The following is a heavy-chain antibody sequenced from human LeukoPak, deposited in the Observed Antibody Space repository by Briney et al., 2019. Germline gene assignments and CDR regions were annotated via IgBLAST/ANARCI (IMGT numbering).Heavy chain of an antibody. D-gene: IGHD3-22*01. Sequence: GGSLRLSCAASGFTFSSYSLNWVRQAPGKGLEWVSSISSTSIYIYYADSVKGRFTISRDNAKNSLYLQMNSLRAEDTAVYYCARHRDSSGYHFDYWGQGTLVTVSS. V-gene: IGHV3-21*01. J-gene: IGHJ4*02. CDR2: ISSTSIYI. CDR1: GFTFSSYS. CDR3: ARHRDSSGYHFDY.